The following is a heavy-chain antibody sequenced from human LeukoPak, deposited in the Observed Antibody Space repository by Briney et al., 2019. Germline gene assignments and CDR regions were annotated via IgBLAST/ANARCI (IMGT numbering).Heavy chain of an antibody. J-gene: IGHJ4*02. V-gene: IGHV1-18*01. D-gene: IGHD3-22*01. Sequence: ASVKVSCKASGYSFTRYGISWVRQAPGQGLEYMGWISAYNGNTENPQKLQGRVTMTTDTSTSTAYMELRSLRSDDTAVYYCARGGYYDSSGFDYWGQGTLVIVSS. CDR1: GYSFTRYG. CDR3: ARGGYYDSSGFDY. CDR2: ISAYNGNT.